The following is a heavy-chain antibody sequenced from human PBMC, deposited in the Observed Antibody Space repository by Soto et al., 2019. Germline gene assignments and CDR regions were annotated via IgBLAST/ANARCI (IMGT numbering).Heavy chain of an antibody. D-gene: IGHD2-15*01. CDR2: IYYSGST. Sequence: QVQLQESGPGLVKPSQTLSLTCTVSGGSISSGGYYWSWIRQHPGKGLEWIGYIYYSGSTYYNPSLKSRVTISVDTSKNQFSLKLSSVTAADTAVHYCARGGIVVVVAARDAFDIWGQWTLVTVSS. CDR1: GGSISSGGYY. V-gene: IGHV4-31*03. CDR3: ARGGIVVVVAARDAFDI. J-gene: IGHJ3*02.